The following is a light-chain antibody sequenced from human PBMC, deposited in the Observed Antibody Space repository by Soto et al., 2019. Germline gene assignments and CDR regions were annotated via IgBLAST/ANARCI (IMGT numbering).Light chain of an antibody. V-gene: IGKV1-5*03. CDR2: KAS. J-gene: IGKJ1*01. CDR3: QQYNIYSRT. Sequence: DVQMTQSPSTLSASVRDRVTITCRASQTISSWLAWYQQKPGKAPKLLIYKASTLQTGVPSRFSGSGFGTEFTLTISSLQPDDSATYYCQQYNIYSRTFGQGTRVEV. CDR1: QTISSW.